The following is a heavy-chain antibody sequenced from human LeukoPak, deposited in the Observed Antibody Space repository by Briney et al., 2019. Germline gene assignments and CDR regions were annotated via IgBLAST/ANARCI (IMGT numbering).Heavy chain of an antibody. V-gene: IGHV3-30*02. D-gene: IGHD3-3*01. CDR2: IRYDGSNK. CDR3: AKMGRFLEWLHNYYYYYMDV. J-gene: IGHJ6*03. Sequence: GGSLRLSCAASGFTFSSYGMHWVRQAPGKGLEWVAFIRYDGSNKYYADSVKGRFTISRDNSKNTLYLQMNSLRAEDTAVYYCAKMGRFLEWLHNYYYYYMDVWAKGPRSPSP. CDR1: GFTFSSYG.